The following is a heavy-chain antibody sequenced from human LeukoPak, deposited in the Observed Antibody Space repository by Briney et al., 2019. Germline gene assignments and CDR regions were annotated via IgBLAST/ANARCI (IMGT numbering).Heavy chain of an antibody. V-gene: IGHV4-59*08. CDR2: IYYSGST. Sequence: PSETLSLTCTVSGGSISSYYWSWIRQPPGKGLEWIGYIYYSGSTNYNPSLKSRVTISVDTSKNQFSLKLSSVTAADTAVYYCARHMGYCSSTSCSRNYYGMDVRGQGTTVTVSS. CDR3: ARHMGYCSSTSCSRNYYGMDV. D-gene: IGHD2-2*01. CDR1: GGSISSYY. J-gene: IGHJ6*02.